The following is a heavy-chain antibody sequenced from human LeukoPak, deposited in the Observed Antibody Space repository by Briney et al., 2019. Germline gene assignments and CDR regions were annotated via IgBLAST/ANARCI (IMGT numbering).Heavy chain of an antibody. CDR1: GFTFNNYA. V-gene: IGHV3-30*04. CDR3: ARGYYDSSGFD. D-gene: IGHD3-22*01. J-gene: IGHJ4*02. Sequence: GGSLRLSCAASGFTFNNYAMHWVRQAPGKGLEWVAVISYDGSNKYYADSVKGRFTISRDNAKNSLYLQMNSLRAEDTAVYYCARGYYDSSGFDWGQGTLVTVSS. CDR2: ISYDGSNK.